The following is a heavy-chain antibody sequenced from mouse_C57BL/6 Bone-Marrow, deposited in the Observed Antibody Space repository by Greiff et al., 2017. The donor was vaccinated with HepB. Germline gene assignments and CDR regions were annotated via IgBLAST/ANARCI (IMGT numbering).Heavy chain of an antibody. CDR1: GYTFTSYW. Sequence: VQLQQSGAELAKPGASVKLSCKASGYTFTSYWMHWVKQRPGQGLEWIGYINPSSGYTKYNQKFKDKATLTADKYSSTAYMQLSSLTYEDSAVYYCARVAGYYYGSSYGYFDVWGTGTTVTVSS. CDR3: ARVAGYYYGSSYGYFDV. J-gene: IGHJ1*03. D-gene: IGHD1-1*01. V-gene: IGHV1-7*01. CDR2: INPSSGYT.